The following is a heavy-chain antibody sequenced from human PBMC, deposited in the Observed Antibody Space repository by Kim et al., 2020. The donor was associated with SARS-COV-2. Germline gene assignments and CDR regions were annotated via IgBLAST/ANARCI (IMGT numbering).Heavy chain of an antibody. Sequence: ASVKVSCKASGYTFTSYGISWVRQAPGQGLEWMGWISAYNGNTNYAQKLQGRVTMTTDTSTSTAYMELRSLRSDDTAVYYCARDRGELLGSYYFDYWGQGTLVTVSS. CDR1: GYTFTSYG. D-gene: IGHD1-26*01. J-gene: IGHJ4*02. CDR3: ARDRGELLGSYYFDY. CDR2: ISAYNGNT. V-gene: IGHV1-18*01.